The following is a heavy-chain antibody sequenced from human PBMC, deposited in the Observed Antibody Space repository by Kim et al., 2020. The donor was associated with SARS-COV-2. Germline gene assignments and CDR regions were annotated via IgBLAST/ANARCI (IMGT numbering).Heavy chain of an antibody. J-gene: IGHJ6*02. CDR2: INPNSGGT. Sequence: ASVKVSCKASGYTFTGYYMHWVRQAPGQGLEWMGRINPNSGGTNYAQKFQGRVTMTRDTSISTAYMELSRLRSDDTAVYYCAQYWEKDYGMDVWGQGTTVTVSS. CDR1: GYTFTGYY. CDR3: AQYWEKDYGMDV. V-gene: IGHV1-2*06. D-gene: IGHD1-26*01.